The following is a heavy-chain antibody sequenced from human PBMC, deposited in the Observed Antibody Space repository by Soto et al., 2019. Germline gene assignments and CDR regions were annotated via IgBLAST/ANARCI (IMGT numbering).Heavy chain of an antibody. V-gene: IGHV4-28*01. CDR1: GYSISSSNW. Sequence: SETLSLTCAVSGYSISSSNWWGWIRQPPGKGLEWIGYIYYSGSTYYNPSLKSRVTMSVDTSKNQFSLKLSSVTAVDTAVYYCARSRIAAAGTGVDWFDPWGQGTLVTVSS. CDR3: ARSRIAAAGTGVDWFDP. J-gene: IGHJ5*02. CDR2: IYYSGST. D-gene: IGHD6-13*01.